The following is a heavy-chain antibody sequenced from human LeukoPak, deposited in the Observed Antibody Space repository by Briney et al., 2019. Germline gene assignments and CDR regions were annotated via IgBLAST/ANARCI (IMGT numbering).Heavy chain of an antibody. CDR2: IRSKAYGGTT. J-gene: IGHJ4*02. Sequence: GGSLRLSCTASGLTFGDYAMSWFRQAPGKGLEWVGFIRSKAYGGTTEYAASVKGRFTISRDDSKGIAYLQMNSLKTEDTAVYYCTRHKDYVWGTYRYADNYFDYWGQGTLVTVSS. D-gene: IGHD3-16*02. V-gene: IGHV3-49*03. CDR3: TRHKDYVWGTYRYADNYFDY. CDR1: GLTFGDYA.